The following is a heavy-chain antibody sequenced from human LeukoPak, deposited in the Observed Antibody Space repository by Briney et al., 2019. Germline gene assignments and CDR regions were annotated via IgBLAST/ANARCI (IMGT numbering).Heavy chain of an antibody. D-gene: IGHD3-10*01. V-gene: IGHV3-30*02. Sequence: GGSLRLSCAASGFTFSSYGMHWVRQAPGKGLEWVAFIRYDGSNKYYADSVKGRFTISRDNSKNTLYLQMNSLRAEDTAVYYCAKQYYYGSGSYYRPDDAFDIWGQGTMVTVSS. J-gene: IGHJ3*02. CDR1: GFTFSSYG. CDR2: IRYDGSNK. CDR3: AKQYYYGSGSYYRPDDAFDI.